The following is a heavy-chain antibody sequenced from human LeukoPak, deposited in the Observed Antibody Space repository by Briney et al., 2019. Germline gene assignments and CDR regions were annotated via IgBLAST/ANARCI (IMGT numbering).Heavy chain of an antibody. D-gene: IGHD6-19*01. V-gene: IGHV4-39*07. CDR3: ARGYSSGWSKRYFDY. J-gene: IGHJ4*02. Sequence: SETLSLTCTVSGGSISSSSYYWGWIRQPPGKGLEWIGSIYYSGSTYYNPSLKSRVTISVDTSKNQFSLKLSSVTAADTAVYYCARGYSSGWSKRYFDYWGQGTLVTVSS. CDR2: IYYSGST. CDR1: GGSISSSSYY.